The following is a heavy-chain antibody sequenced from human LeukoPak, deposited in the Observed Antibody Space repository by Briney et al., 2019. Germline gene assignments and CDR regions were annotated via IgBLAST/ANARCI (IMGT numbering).Heavy chain of an antibody. CDR3: ARDLAYDSSAQVNWFDP. CDR2: INPSGGST. CDR1: GYTFTSYY. V-gene: IGHV1-46*01. D-gene: IGHD3-22*01. Sequence: ASVKVSCKASGYTFTSYYMHWVRQAPGQGLEWMGIINPSGGSTSYAQKFQGRVTMTRDTSTSTVYMELSSLRSEDTAVYYCARDLAYDSSAQVNWFDPWGQGTLVTVSS. J-gene: IGHJ5*02.